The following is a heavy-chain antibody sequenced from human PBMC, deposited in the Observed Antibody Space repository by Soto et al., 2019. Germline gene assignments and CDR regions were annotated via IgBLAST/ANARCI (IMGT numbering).Heavy chain of an antibody. V-gene: IGHV1-46*01. CDR2: INPSGGST. J-gene: IGHJ6*02. Sequence: GASVKVSCKASGYTFTSYYMHWVRQAPGQGLEWMGIINPSGGSTSYAQKFQGRVTMTRDTSTSTVYMELSSLRSEDTAVYYCARDHRLQEEEYSTPYYYYGMDVWGQGTTVTVSS. D-gene: IGHD6-6*01. CDR3: ARDHRLQEEEYSTPYYYYGMDV. CDR1: GYTFTSYY.